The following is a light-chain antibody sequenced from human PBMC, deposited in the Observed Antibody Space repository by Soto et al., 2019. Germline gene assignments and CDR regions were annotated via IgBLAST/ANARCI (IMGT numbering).Light chain of an antibody. CDR2: EIS. J-gene: IGLJ2*01. CDR1: SSDVGAHNF. Sequence: QSVLTQPASVSGSPGQSITISCTGTSSDVGAHNFVSWYQQHPGKAPKLIFYEISNRPPGLSDRFSGSKSGTTASLTISGLQAEDEADYFRSSYTTNKTLLFGGGTKVTVL. CDR3: SSYTTNKTLL. V-gene: IGLV2-14*01.